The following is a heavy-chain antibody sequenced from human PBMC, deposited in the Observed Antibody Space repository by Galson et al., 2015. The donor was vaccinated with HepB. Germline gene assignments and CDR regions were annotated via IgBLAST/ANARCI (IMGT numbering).Heavy chain of an antibody. D-gene: IGHD6-19*01. V-gene: IGHV1-69*13. CDR3: ARSGGIGSSGWTIAYYFDY. Sequence: SVKVSCKASGGTFSSHAISWVRQAPGQGLEWMGGIIPIFGTANYAQKFQGRVTITADESTSTAYMELSSLRSEDTAVYYCARSGGIGSSGWTIAYYFDYWGQGTLVTVSS. J-gene: IGHJ4*02. CDR2: IIPIFGTA. CDR1: GGTFSSHA.